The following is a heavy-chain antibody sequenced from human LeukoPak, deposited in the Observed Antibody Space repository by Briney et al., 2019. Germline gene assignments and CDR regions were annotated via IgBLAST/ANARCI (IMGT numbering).Heavy chain of an antibody. V-gene: IGHV3-23*01. D-gene: IGHD3-3*01. CDR2: ITGSGGSK. CDR1: GFTFSNYA. J-gene: IGHJ4*02. CDR3: AKDKGNFWSGHHY. Sequence: PGGSLRLSCAASGFTFSNYAMSWVRQAPGKGLEWVSSITGSGGSKYYADSVKGRFTISRDNSKNTLYLQMSSLRAEDTAVYYCAKDKGNFWSGHHYWGQGTLVTVSS.